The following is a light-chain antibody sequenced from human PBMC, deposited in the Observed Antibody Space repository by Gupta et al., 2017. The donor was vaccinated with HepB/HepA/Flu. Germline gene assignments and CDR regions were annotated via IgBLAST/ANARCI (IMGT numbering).Light chain of an antibody. Sequence: QSALTQPASVSGSPGQSIAISCTGTSSDIGAYNSVSWYQQHPGKAPQLIIHDVNNRPSGVSNRFSGSKSGNTAFLIISGLQAEDEADYFCGSYTRSSTWLFGGGTKVTVL. CDR2: DVN. J-gene: IGLJ2*01. CDR1: SSDIGAYNS. V-gene: IGLV2-14*03. CDR3: GSYTRSSTWL.